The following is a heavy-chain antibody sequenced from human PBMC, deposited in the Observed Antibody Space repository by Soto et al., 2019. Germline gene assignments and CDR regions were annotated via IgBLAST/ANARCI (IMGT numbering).Heavy chain of an antibody. CDR3: VRDSISGSYYFYYYGMDV. J-gene: IGHJ6*02. Sequence: VAVISYAGSKKYDADSVKGRFTISRDNSKNTLYLQMNNLRPEDTAVYYCVRDSISGSYYFYYYGMDVWGLGTTVTVSS. D-gene: IGHD1-26*01. V-gene: IGHV3-30*03. CDR2: ISYAGSKK.